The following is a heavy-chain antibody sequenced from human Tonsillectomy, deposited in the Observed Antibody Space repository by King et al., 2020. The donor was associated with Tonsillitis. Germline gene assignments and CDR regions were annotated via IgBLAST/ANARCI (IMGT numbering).Heavy chain of an antibody. D-gene: IGHD3-3*01. J-gene: IGHJ4*02. V-gene: IGHV1-69*14. CDR1: GDTYSSYA. CDR3: ASDMTMFGVVTLDY. CDR2: IIPLYGTA. Sequence: QLVQSGAEVKKPGSSVKVSCKASGDTYSSYAISWVRQAPGQGLEWMGGIIPLYGTANYAQKFQGRGTITADKSTSTAYMELSSLRSEDTAVYYCASDMTMFGVVTLDYWGQGTLVTVSS.